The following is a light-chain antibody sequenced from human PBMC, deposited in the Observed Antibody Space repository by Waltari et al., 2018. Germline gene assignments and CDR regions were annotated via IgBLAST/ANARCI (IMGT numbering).Light chain of an antibody. J-gene: IGKJ5*01. V-gene: IGKV3-15*01. CDR1: QNIGSH. Sequence: IVMTQSPAPLPVSPGGRVTLSRRASQNIGSHLAWYQQKPGQAPRLLIFDASTRATGIPARFGGSGSGTEFTLTISSLQSEDSAIYYCQHYHNWPSTFGQGTRLEIK. CDR3: QHYHNWPST. CDR2: DAS.